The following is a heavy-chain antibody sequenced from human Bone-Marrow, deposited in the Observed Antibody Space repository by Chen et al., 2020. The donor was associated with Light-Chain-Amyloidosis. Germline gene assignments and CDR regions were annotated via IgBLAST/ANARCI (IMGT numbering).Heavy chain of an antibody. CDR2: IYSGGTT. J-gene: IGHJ3*02. V-gene: IGHV3-53*02. D-gene: IGHD3-9*01. Sequence: EVQVVETGGGLIQPGGSLRLSCAASGFTVRRNYMTWVRQPPGKGLEWVSVIYSGGTTYHAGSLKGRLTISRDNSKNALFLQMNSLRAEDTAVYYCAKDISYGDILPGYPADAFDIWGQGTMVTVSS. CDR3: AKDISYGDILPGYPADAFDI. CDR1: GFTVRRNY.